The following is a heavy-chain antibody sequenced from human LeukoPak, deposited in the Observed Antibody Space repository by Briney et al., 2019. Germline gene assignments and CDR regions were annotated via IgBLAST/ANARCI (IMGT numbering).Heavy chain of an antibody. CDR1: GFTFSSYG. CDR2: IWYGGSNK. J-gene: IGHJ5*02. V-gene: IGHV3-33*01. Sequence: GGSLRLSCAASGFTFSSYGMHWVRQAPGKGLEWVAVIWYGGSNKYYADSVKGRFTISRDNSKNTLYLQMNSLRAEDTAVYYCARWYQLPRPTVNWFDPWGQGTLVTVSS. CDR3: ARWYQLPRPTVNWFDP. D-gene: IGHD2-2*01.